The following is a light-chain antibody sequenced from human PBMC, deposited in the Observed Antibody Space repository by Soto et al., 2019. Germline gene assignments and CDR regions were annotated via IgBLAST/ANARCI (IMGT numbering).Light chain of an antibody. V-gene: IGLV2-14*01. CDR2: EVS. CDR3: AAWDGSLNGWV. Sequence: QSALTQPASVSGSPGQSITISCTGTSSDVGGYNYVSWYQQHPGKAPKLMIYEVSNRPSGVSNRFSGSKSGNTASLTISGLQSEDEADYYCAAWDGSLNGWVFGGGTKRPS. J-gene: IGLJ3*02. CDR1: SSDVGGYNY.